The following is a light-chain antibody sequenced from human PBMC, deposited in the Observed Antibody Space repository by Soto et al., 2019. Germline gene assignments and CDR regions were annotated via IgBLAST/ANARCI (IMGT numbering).Light chain of an antibody. Sequence: DIQMTQSPSSVSASVGDRVTITCRASQGIGSWLAWYQQKPGKAPNLLIYGAASLQSGVPSRFSGSGSGPDFTLTISSLQPQDFAAYYCQQANSLSWTFGQGTKVEIK. CDR3: QQANSLSWT. CDR2: GAA. V-gene: IGKV1-12*01. J-gene: IGKJ1*01. CDR1: QGIGSW.